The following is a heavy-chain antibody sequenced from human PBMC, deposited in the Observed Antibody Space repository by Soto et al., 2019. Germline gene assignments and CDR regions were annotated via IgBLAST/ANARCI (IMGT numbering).Heavy chain of an antibody. V-gene: IGHV4-34*01. D-gene: IGHD3-9*01. CDR3: ARGRANAEPGLVIRPYYFDY. Sequence: QVQLQQWGAGLLKPSETLSLTCAVYGGSFSGYYWSWIRQPPGKGLEWIGEINHSGSTNYNPSLKSRVTISVDTSKNQFSLKLSSVTAADTAVYYCARGRANAEPGLVIRPYYFDYWGQGTLVTVSS. CDR1: GGSFSGYY. CDR2: INHSGST. J-gene: IGHJ4*02.